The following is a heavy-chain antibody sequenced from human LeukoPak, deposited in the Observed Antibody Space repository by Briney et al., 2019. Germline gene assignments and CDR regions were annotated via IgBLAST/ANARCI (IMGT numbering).Heavy chain of an antibody. CDR2: INTNTGNP. Sequence: ASVKVSCKASGYTFTSYAMNWVRQAPGQGLEWMGWINTNTGNPTYAQGFTGWFVFSLDTSVSTAYLQISSLKAEDTAVYYCARGYCSGGSCYSLDYWGQGTLVTVSS. CDR3: ARGYCSGGSCYSLDY. D-gene: IGHD2-15*01. V-gene: IGHV7-4-1*02. J-gene: IGHJ4*02. CDR1: GYTFTSYA.